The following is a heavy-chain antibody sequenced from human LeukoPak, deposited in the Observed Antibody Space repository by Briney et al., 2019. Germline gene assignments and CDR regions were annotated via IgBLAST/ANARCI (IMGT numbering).Heavy chain of an antibody. D-gene: IGHD4-11*01. Sequence: PGGSLRLSCAASGFTFSPYSMNWVRQAPGKGLEWVSSISTSNRYIDYADSVKGRFTISRDNANNSLHLQMNSLTAEDTAIYYCARASLAVNDALDIWGQGTMVTVSS. V-gene: IGHV3-21*01. CDR1: GFTFSPYS. J-gene: IGHJ3*02. CDR3: ARASLAVNDALDI. CDR2: ISTSNRYI.